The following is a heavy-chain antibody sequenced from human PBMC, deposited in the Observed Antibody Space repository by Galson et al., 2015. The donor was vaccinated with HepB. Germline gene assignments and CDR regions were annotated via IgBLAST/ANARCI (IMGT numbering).Heavy chain of an antibody. D-gene: IGHD3-16*02. J-gene: IGHJ4*02. Sequence: SVKVSCKVSGYTLTELSMLWVRQAPGRGLEWVGGFDPEDGERIYAQKFQGRVTMTEETSTNTAYMELSSLRSEDTAVYYCAAGPVRRSDYIWGSYRSPLESWGQGTLVTVSS. V-gene: IGHV1-24*01. CDR3: AAGPVRRSDYIWGSYRSPLES. CDR1: GYTLTELS. CDR2: FDPEDGER.